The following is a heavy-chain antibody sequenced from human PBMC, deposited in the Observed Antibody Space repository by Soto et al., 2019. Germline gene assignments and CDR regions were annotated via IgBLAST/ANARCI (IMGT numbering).Heavy chain of an antibody. CDR3: AKDRSIAVAGTGLDY. CDR2: ISYDGSNK. Sequence: GGSLRLSCAASGLTFSSYGMHWVRQAPGKGLEWVAVISYDGSNKYYADSVKGRFTISRDNSKNTLYLQMNSLRAEDTAVYYCAKDRSIAVAGTGLDYWRQGTLVTVSS. CDR1: GLTFSSYG. V-gene: IGHV3-30*18. J-gene: IGHJ4*02. D-gene: IGHD6-19*01.